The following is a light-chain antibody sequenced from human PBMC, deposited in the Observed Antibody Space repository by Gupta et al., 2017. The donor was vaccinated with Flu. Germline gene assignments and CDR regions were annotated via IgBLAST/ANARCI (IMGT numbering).Light chain of an antibody. Sequence: GDACPKKYSYFDQQKSGQAPVLVIYEDTKRPSGIPGIFSGSSSGTMATLTISGAQVEYDADYDCYSTDTSANEGLFGGGTKLSVL. CDR2: EDT. J-gene: IGLJ3*02. CDR1: ACPKKY. V-gene: IGLV3-10*01. CDR3: YSTDTSANEGL.